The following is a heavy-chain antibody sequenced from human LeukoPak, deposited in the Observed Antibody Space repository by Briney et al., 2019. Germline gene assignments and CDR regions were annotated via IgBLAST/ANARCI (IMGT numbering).Heavy chain of an antibody. CDR3: ARDGMVRYLGFDY. V-gene: IGHV4-59*01. CDR2: IYYSGST. J-gene: IGHJ4*02. Sequence: SETLSLTCTVSGGSISSYYWSWIWQPPGKGLEWIGYIYYSGSTNYNPSLKSRVTISVDTSKNQFSLKLSSVTAADTAVYYCARDGMVRYLGFDYWGQGTLVTVSS. CDR1: GGSISSYY. D-gene: IGHD3-10*01.